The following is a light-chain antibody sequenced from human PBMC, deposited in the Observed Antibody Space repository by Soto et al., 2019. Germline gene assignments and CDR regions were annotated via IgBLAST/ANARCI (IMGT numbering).Light chain of an antibody. CDR3: MQGSHSPST. Sequence: IQCAVPLPVTPAPLSSIVCGSSPSLVHSDGNTYLNWFQQRPGQSPRRLLYSVSNRHSGVPDKFSGSGSGTNFTLKISWVEPEDFAAYYCMQGSHSPSTFGQGTRLEIK. J-gene: IGKJ5*01. CDR1: PSLVHSDGNTY. CDR2: SVS. V-gene: IGKV2-30*02.